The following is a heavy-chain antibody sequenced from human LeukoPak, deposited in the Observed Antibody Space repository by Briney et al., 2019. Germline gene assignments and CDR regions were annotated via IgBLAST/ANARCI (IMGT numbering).Heavy chain of an antibody. CDR1: GLTVSTNY. J-gene: IGHJ4*02. CDR3: ARALYDFWSGYYAYYFDY. Sequence: GGSLRLSCAASGLTVSTNYMTWVRQAPGKGLEWVSIIHSDGSTYYADSVKGRFTISRDNYKNTLYLQMNSLRGEDTAVYYCARALYDFWSGYYAYYFDYWGQGTLVTVSS. D-gene: IGHD3-3*01. CDR2: IHSDGST. V-gene: IGHV3-53*01.